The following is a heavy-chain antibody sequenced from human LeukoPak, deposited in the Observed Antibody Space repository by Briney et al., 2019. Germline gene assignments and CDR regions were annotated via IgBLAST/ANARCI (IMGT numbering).Heavy chain of an antibody. V-gene: IGHV3-23*01. CDR2: ISVDGETT. CDR1: GFSVGNSG. J-gene: IGHJ4*02. D-gene: IGHD6-19*01. CDR3: AQGYSSGWYPN. Sequence: GGSLRLSCAVSGFSVGNSGMSWVRQAPAKGLEWISAISVDGETTYYADSVKGRFIISRDNSKNTLFLQLSSLRAEDTAVYYCAQGYSSGWYPNWGPGSLVSVSS.